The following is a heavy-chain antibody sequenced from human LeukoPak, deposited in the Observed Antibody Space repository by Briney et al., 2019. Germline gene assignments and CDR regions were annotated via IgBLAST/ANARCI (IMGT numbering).Heavy chain of an antibody. J-gene: IGHJ5*02. CDR2: INPNTGLT. D-gene: IGHD1-14*01. CDR1: GYTFTSYD. CDR3: ATTLRNNPP. V-gene: IGHV1-8*02. Sequence: ASVKVSCKASGYTFTSYDINWVRQATGQGLEWIGYINPNTGLTESAQKFQGRVSLTRDTSITTAYMELSSLTSEDTAVYYCATTLRNNPPWGQGTLVTVFS.